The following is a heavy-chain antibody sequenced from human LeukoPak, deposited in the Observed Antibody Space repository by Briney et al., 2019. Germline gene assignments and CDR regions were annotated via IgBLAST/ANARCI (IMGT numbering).Heavy chain of an antibody. J-gene: IGHJ4*02. CDR2: IKQDGSEK. V-gene: IGHV3-7*01. D-gene: IGHD3-3*01. Sequence: GGSLRLSCAASGFTFSSDWMSWVRQAPGKGLEWVANIKQDGSEKNYVESVKGRFTISRDNAKNSLYLQMNNLRAEDTAVYYCAKNDFDFWSGYFPYFDYWGQGTLVTVSS. CDR3: AKNDFDFWSGYFPYFDY. CDR1: GFTFSSDW.